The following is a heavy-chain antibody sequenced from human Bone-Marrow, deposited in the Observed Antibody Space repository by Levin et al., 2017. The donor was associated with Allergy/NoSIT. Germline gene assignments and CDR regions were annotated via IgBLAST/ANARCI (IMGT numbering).Heavy chain of an antibody. CDR3: ARGGRYFAGGLSWFDP. V-gene: IGHV1-2*02. Sequence: PGESLKISCKALQYTFSDYYIHWVRQAPGQGPEWMGWTNCKSGGTSVAQKFQGRVTMTRDTSIDTAHMDLSSLISDDTAVYFCARGGRYFAGGLSWFDPWGQGTLITVST. CDR2: TNCKSGGT. CDR1: QYTFSDYY. J-gene: IGHJ5*01. D-gene: IGHD1-26*01.